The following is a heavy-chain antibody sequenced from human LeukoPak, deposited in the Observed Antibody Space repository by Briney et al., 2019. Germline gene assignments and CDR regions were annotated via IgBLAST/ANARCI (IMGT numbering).Heavy chain of an antibody. V-gene: IGHV4-59*01. J-gene: IGHJ5*02. CDR2: IYYSGST. CDR1: GGSISSYY. D-gene: IGHD2-15*01. Sequence: SETLSLTCTVSGGSISSYYWSWIRQPPGKGLGWIGYIYYSGSTNYNPSLKSRVTISVDTSKNQFSLKLSSVTAADTAVYYCARDLGGWFDPWGQGTLVTVSS. CDR3: ARDLGGWFDP.